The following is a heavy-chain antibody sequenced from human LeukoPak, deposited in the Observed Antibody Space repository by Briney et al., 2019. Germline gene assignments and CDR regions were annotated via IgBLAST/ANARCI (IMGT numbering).Heavy chain of an antibody. V-gene: IGHV3-43*01. CDR2: ISLDGSSR. CDR1: GFTFDDYT. J-gene: IGHJ2*01. CDR3: ARDNEAWYFDL. Sequence: GGSLRLSCAASGFTFDDYTMHWVRQAPGKGLEWVSLISLDGSSRYYADSVKGRFTISRDNSKNSLYLQMNSLRTEDTALYYCARDNEAWYFDLWGRGTPVTVSS.